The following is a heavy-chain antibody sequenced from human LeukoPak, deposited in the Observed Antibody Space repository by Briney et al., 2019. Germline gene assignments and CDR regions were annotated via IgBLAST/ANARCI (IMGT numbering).Heavy chain of an antibody. Sequence: SETLSLTCTVSGGSISSGGYYWSWIRQHPGKGLEWIGYIYYSGSTYYNPSLKSRVTISVDTSKNQFSLKLSSVTAADTAVYYCARDLGEVRDAFDIWGQGTMATVSS. V-gene: IGHV4-31*03. D-gene: IGHD3-10*01. CDR3: ARDLGEVRDAFDI. CDR1: GGSISSGGYY. J-gene: IGHJ3*02. CDR2: IYYSGST.